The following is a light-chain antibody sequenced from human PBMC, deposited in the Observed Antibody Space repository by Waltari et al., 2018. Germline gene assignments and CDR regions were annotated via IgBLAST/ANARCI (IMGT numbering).Light chain of an antibody. V-gene: IGKV4-1*01. J-gene: IGKJ3*01. CDR1: QRALYSSNNKNY. CDR2: WAS. Sequence: DRVVTQSPDSLAVSLVERATIKCKCSQRALYSSNNKNYLAWYQPKPGQPPKLLIYWASARESGVSDRLSGSGYGPDFTLTNSRLDARDVAVYYSKQYYSTPIFGPGTKVDI. CDR3: KQYYSTPI.